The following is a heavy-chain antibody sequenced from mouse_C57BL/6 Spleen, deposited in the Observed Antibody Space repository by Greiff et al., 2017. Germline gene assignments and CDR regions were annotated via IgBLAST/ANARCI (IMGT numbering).Heavy chain of an antibody. J-gene: IGHJ4*01. Sequence: QVQLKESGAELAKPGASVKLSCKASGYTFTSYWMHWVKQRPGQGLEWIGYINPSSGYTKYNQKFKDKATLTADKSSSTAYMQLSSLTYEDSAVYYCAKGDYDDAMDYWGQGTSVTVSS. V-gene: IGHV1-7*01. CDR2: INPSSGYT. CDR3: AKGDYDDAMDY. CDR1: GYTFTSYW. D-gene: IGHD2-4*01.